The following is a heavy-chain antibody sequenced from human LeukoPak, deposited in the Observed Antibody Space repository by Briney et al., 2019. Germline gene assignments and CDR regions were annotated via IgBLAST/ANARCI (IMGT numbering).Heavy chain of an antibody. CDR1: GYTFTSYG. CDR2: ISAYNGNT. CDR3: ARVRIKRCSSTSSPHLDY. Sequence: ASVKVSCKASGYTFTSYGISWVRQAPGQGLEWMGWISAYNGNTNYAQKLQGRVTMTTDTSTSTAYMELRSLRSDDTAVYYCARVRIKRCSSTSSPHLDYWGQGTLVTVSS. D-gene: IGHD2-2*01. V-gene: IGHV1-18*01. J-gene: IGHJ4*02.